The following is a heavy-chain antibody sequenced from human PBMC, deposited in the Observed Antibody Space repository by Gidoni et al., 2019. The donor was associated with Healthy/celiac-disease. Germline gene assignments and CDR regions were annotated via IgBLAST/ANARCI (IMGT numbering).Heavy chain of an antibody. J-gene: IGHJ4*02. CDR3: ARDPPSRLLWFGAGDY. CDR2: INPNSGDT. CDR1: GYTFTGYY. Sequence: QVQLVQSGAEVKKPGASVKVSCKASGYTFTGYYLHWVRQAPGQGLEWMGWINPNSGDTNYAQKFQGRVTMTRDTSISTAYMELSRLRSDDTAVYYCARDPPSRLLWFGAGDYWGQGTLVTVSS. D-gene: IGHD3-10*01. V-gene: IGHV1-2*02.